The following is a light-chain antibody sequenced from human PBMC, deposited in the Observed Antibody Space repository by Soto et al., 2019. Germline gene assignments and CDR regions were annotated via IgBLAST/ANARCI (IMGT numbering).Light chain of an antibody. CDR1: QTVSNNY. V-gene: IGKV3-20*01. Sequence: EILLTQSPCTLSLSPGDRATLSCRASQTVSNNYLAWCQQKPGQAPRVIMYGASRRATGIPDRFSGGGSGTDFTLTISRLEPEDFEVYFCQQYAGPPTTFGQGTRLEIK. CDR2: GAS. CDR3: QQYAGPPTT. J-gene: IGKJ5*01.